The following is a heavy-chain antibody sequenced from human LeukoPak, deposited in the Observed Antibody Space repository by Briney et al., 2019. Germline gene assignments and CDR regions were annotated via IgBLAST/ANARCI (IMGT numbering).Heavy chain of an antibody. CDR2: IKEDGREK. CDR3: ARDRAGARGLYFDY. CDR1: GFTFSSFW. J-gene: IGHJ4*02. Sequence: PGGSLRLSCAASGFTFSSFWMSWIRQAPGKGLEWVANIKEDGREKYYVDSVKGRFTISRDNAKNSLYLQMNSLRAEDTAVYHCARDRAGARGLYFDYWGQGTLVTVSS. D-gene: IGHD1-26*01. V-gene: IGHV3-7*01.